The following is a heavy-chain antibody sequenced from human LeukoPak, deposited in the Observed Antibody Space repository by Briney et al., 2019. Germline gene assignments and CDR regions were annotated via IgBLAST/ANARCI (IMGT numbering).Heavy chain of an antibody. CDR1: GFPFSSYS. J-gene: IGHJ6*02. CDR3: ARDCSGGSCPTFYGMDV. V-gene: IGHV3-21*01. Sequence: PGGSLLLSCAASGFPFSSYSMNWVRQAPGKGLEWVSSISSSSYIYYADSVKGRFTISRDNAKNSLYLQMNSLRAEDTAVYYCARDCSGGSCPTFYGMDVWGQGTTVTVSS. CDR2: ISSSSYI. D-gene: IGHD2-15*01.